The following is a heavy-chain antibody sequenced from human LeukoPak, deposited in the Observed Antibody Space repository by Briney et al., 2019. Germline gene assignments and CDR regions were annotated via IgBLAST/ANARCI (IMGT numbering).Heavy chain of an antibody. J-gene: IGHJ6*02. D-gene: IGHD3-10*01. V-gene: IGHV1-24*01. CDR2: FDPEDGET. Sequence: ASVKVSCKVSGYTLTELSMHWVRQAPGKGLEWMGGFDPEDGETIYAQKFQGRVTMTVDTSTDTAYMELSSLRSEDTAVYYCATTSWFGELLAHYYYYGMDVWGQGTTVTVSS. CDR3: ATTSWFGELLAHYYYYGMDV. CDR1: GYTLTELS.